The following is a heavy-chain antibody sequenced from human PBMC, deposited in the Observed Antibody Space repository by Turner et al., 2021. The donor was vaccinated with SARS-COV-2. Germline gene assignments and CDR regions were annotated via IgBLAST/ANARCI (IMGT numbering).Heavy chain of an antibody. CDR1: GGSISSGGYY. CDR3: ARDHLDPSTVTTWRGFDP. D-gene: IGHD4-17*01. V-gene: IGHV4-31*03. J-gene: IGHJ5*02. CDR2: IYYSGST. Sequence: QVQLQESGPGLAKPSQTLSLTCTVSGGSISSGGYYWSWIRQHPGKGLEWIGYIYYSGSTYYNPSLKSRVTISVDTSKNQFSLKLSSVTAADTAVYYCARDHLDPSTVTTWRGFDPWGQGTLVTVSS.